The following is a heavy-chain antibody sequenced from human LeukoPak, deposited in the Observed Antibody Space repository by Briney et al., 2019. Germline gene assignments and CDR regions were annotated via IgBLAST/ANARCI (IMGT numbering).Heavy chain of an antibody. D-gene: IGHD6-13*01. V-gene: IGHV4-4*07. CDR3: ARQIASAGTAGFDF. CDR2: IYSTGST. CDR1: GGSISSYY. J-gene: IGHJ4*02. Sequence: SETLSLTCTVSGGSISSYYWSWIRQPAGKGLEWIGRIYSTGSTNYNPSHKSRVTMSADTSKNQFSLRLRSVTAADTAVYYCARQIASAGTAGFDFWGQGALVTVSS.